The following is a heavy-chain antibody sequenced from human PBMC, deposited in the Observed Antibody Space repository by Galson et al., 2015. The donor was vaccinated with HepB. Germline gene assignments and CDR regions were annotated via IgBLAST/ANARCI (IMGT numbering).Heavy chain of an antibody. V-gene: IGHV4-39*07. CDR3: ARDRGLITMIVVVPSHAFDI. Sequence: ETLSLTCTVSGGSISGSSYYWGWIRQPPGKGLEWIGSIYYSGSTYYNPSLKSRVTISVDTSKNQFSLKLSSVTAADTAVYYCARDRGLITMIVVVPSHAFDIWGQGTMVTVSS. D-gene: IGHD3-22*01. J-gene: IGHJ3*02. CDR1: GGSISGSSYY. CDR2: IYYSGST.